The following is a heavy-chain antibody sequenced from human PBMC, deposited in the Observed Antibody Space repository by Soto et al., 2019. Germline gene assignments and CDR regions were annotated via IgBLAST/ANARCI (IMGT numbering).Heavy chain of an antibody. CDR1: GFTFSGSA. CDR2: IRSKANNYAT. Sequence: EVQLVESGGGMVQPGGSLRLYCAASGFTFSGSAIHWVRQASGKGLEWLGLIRSKANNYATAYGASVKGRFTISRDDSKNTAYLQINSLKTEDTAIYYCSRQMFAPDNHWGQGTLVTVSS. CDR3: SRQMFAPDNH. D-gene: IGHD3-10*02. J-gene: IGHJ5*02. V-gene: IGHV3-73*01.